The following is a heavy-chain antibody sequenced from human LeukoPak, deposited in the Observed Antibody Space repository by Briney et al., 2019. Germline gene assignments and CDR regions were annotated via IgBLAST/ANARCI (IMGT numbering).Heavy chain of an antibody. CDR1: GGSFSGYY. J-gene: IGHJ6*03. Sequence: SETLSLTCAAYGGSFSGYYWSWIRQPPGKGLEWIGEINHSGSTNYNPSLKSRVTISVDTSKNQFSLKLSSVTAADTAVYYCARGRGAHVDIVATIQNYYYYYYMDVWGKGTTVTVSS. D-gene: IGHD5-12*01. CDR3: ARGRGAHVDIVATIQNYYYYYYMDV. V-gene: IGHV4-34*01. CDR2: INHSGST.